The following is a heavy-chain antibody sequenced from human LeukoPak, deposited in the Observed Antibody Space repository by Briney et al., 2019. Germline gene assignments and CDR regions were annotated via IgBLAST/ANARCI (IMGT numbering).Heavy chain of an antibody. J-gene: IGHJ4*02. CDR2: ISAYNGNT. Sequence: ASVKVSCKASGYTFTNSYIHWVRQAPGQVLEWMGWISAYNGNTNYAQKLQGRVTMTTDTSTSTAYMELRSLRSDDTAVYYCARDLSDVGFGELGYWGQGTLVTVSS. CDR1: GYTFTNSY. V-gene: IGHV1-18*04. CDR3: ARDLSDVGFGELGY. D-gene: IGHD3-10*01.